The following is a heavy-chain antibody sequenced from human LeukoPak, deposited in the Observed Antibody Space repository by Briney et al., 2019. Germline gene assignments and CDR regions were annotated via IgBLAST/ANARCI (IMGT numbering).Heavy chain of an antibody. Sequence: GGSLRLSCAASGFRFSDHAMHWVRQAPGKGLEWVAVVAFDGINKYYVESMKGRLTISRDNSNNTLYLQMYSLRPEDTAVYYCARDGEKTTICGCFDSWGQGTLVTVPS. V-gene: IGHV3-30*01. J-gene: IGHJ4*02. CDR2: VAFDGINK. D-gene: IGHD5-24*01. CDR1: GFRFSDHA. CDR3: ARDGEKTTICGCFDS.